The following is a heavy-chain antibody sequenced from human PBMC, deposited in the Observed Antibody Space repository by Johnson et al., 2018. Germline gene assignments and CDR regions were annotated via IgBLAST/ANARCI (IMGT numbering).Heavy chain of an antibody. D-gene: IGHD1-26*01. J-gene: IGHJ3*02. CDR3: ETREVVGAAFDI. V-gene: IGHV1-24*01. CDR2: FDPEDDEA. Sequence: QVQLVESGAEVKKPGASVKVSCKVSGYTLTELSMHWVRQAPGKGLEWMGGFDPEDDEAIYAQKFQGRVTMTEDTSTDTAYMELSSLRSEDTAVHYCETREVVGAAFDIWGQGTMVTVSA. CDR1: GYTLTELS.